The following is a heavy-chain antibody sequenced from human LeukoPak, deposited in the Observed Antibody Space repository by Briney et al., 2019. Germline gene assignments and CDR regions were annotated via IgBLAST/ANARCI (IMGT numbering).Heavy chain of an antibody. D-gene: IGHD2-2*01. CDR3: ARERDLGYCSSTSCYVLDY. CDR1: GGTFSSYA. Sequence: SVKVSCKASGGTFSSYAISWVRQAPGQGLEWMGRIIPILGIANYAQKFQGRVTITADKSTSTAYMELSSLRSEDTAVYYCARERDLGYCSSTSCYVLDYWGQGTLVTVSS. CDR2: IIPILGIA. J-gene: IGHJ4*02. V-gene: IGHV1-69*04.